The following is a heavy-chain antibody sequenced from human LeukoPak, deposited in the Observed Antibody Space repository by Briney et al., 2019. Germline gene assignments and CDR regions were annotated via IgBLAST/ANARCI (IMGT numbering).Heavy chain of an antibody. Sequence: PSETLSLTCSVYGGSFSDYYWSWIRQPPGKGLEWIGSIYYRGSTYYNPSLKSRVTISVDTSKNQFSLKLSSVTAADTAVYYCARGYCSGGSCYSYYYYNYVDVWGKGTTVTVSS. CDR2: IYYRGST. D-gene: IGHD2-15*01. CDR1: GGSFSDYY. CDR3: ARGYCSGGSCYSYYYYNYVDV. V-gene: IGHV4-34*01. J-gene: IGHJ6*03.